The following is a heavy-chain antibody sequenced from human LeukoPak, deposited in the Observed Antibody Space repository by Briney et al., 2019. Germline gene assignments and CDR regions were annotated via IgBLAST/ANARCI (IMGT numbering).Heavy chain of an antibody. CDR2: VYGSGST. CDR1: GGFISGYY. Sequence: SETLSLTCTVSGGFISGYYWNWIRQPAGKGMEWIGRVYGSGSTNYNPSLKSRVTMAVDTSKNQFSLNLSSTTAADTAVYYCARDDSTDDPFDYWGQGILVTVSA. D-gene: IGHD2-21*02. J-gene: IGHJ4*02. CDR3: ARDDSTDDPFDY. V-gene: IGHV4-4*07.